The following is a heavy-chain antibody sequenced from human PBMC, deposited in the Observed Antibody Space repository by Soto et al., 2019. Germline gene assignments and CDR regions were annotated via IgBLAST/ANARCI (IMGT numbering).Heavy chain of an antibody. CDR1: GFTFTSSA. V-gene: IGHV1-58*01. J-gene: IGHJ6*02. CDR3: AAGPRHSSGWYYYYYGMDV. CDR2: IVVGSGNT. D-gene: IGHD6-19*01. Sequence: EASVKVSCKASGFTFTSSAVQWVRQARGQRLEWIGWIVVGSGNTNYAQKFQERVTITRDMSTSTAYMELSSLRSEDTAVYYCAAGPRHSSGWYYYYYGMDVWGQGTTVTVSS.